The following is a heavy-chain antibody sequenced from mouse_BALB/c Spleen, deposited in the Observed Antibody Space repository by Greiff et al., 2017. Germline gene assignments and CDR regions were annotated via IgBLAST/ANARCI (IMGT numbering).Heavy chain of an antibody. Sequence: EVKLMESGGDLVKPGGSLKLSCAASGFTFSSYGMSWVRQTPDKRLEWVATISSGGSYTYYPDSVKGRFTISRDNAKNTLYLQMSSLKSEDTAMYYCARPHDYWGQGTTLTVSS. CDR1: GFTFSSYG. J-gene: IGHJ2*01. CDR3: ARPHDY. CDR2: ISSGGSYT. V-gene: IGHV5-6*01.